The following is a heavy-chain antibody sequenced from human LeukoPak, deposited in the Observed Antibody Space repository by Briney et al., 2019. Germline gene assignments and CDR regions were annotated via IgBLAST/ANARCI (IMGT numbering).Heavy chain of an antibody. CDR1: GGSISNYY. D-gene: IGHD3-22*01. CDR2: ISYSGRT. Sequence: SETLSLTCTVSGGSISNYYWSWIRQPPGKGLEWIACISYSGRTKYNPSLKSRVTISVDTSKNQLSLKLSSVTAADTAVYYCAREPGFDSSGYLNWFDPWGQGTLVTVSS. J-gene: IGHJ5*02. V-gene: IGHV4-59*01. CDR3: AREPGFDSSGYLNWFDP.